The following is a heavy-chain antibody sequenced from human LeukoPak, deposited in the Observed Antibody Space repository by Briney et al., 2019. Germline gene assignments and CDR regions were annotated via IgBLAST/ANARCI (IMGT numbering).Heavy chain of an antibody. CDR1: GFTFSSYS. CDR3: ARGLGGATNRWYYFDY. V-gene: IGHV3-21*01. D-gene: IGHD1-26*01. J-gene: IGHJ4*02. Sequence: GGPLRLSCAPSGFTFSSYSMNWVRQAPGKGLEWVSSISSSSSYIYYADSVKGRFTISRGNAKNSLYLQMNSLRAEDTAVYYCARGLGGATNRWYYFDYWGQGTLVTVSS. CDR2: ISSSSSYI.